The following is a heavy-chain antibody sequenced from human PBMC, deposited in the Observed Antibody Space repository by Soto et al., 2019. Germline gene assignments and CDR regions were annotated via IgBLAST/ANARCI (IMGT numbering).Heavy chain of an antibody. Sequence: ASVKVSCKASGYTFTSYYMHWVRQAPGQGLEWMGIINPSGGSTSYAQKFQGRVTMTRDTSTSTVYMELSSLRSEDTAVYYCARSYGGREYYYYGMDVWGQGTTVTVSS. D-gene: IGHD4-17*01. CDR3: ARSYGGREYYYYGMDV. CDR1: GYTFTSYY. J-gene: IGHJ6*02. CDR2: INPSGGST. V-gene: IGHV1-46*01.